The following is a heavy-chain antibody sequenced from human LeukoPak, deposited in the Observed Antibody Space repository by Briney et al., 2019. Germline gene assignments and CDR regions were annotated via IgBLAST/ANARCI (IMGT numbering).Heavy chain of an antibody. D-gene: IGHD2-2*01. CDR2: IYFNGST. CDR3: ARDYCSRTSCHAAKNWFDP. Sequence: PSETLSLTCTVSGGSISSYYWSWIRQPPGKGLEWIGSIYFNGSTNYNPSLKSRVTISVDTSKKQFSLKLISLTAADTAKYYCARDYCSRTSCHAAKNWFDPWGQGTLVTVSS. CDR1: GGSISSYY. J-gene: IGHJ5*02. V-gene: IGHV4-59*01.